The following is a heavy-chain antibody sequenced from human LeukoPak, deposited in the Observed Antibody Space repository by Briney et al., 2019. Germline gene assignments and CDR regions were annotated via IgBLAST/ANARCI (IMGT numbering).Heavy chain of an antibody. J-gene: IGHJ4*02. Sequence: GGSLRLSCAASGFTFSSYAMSWVRQAPGKGLEWVSAISGSGGSTYYADSVKGRFTISRDNSKNTLYLQMNSLRAEDTAVYYCAKDLSYDSSGYQFDYWGQGTLVTVSS. CDR1: GFTFSSYA. D-gene: IGHD3-22*01. V-gene: IGHV3-23*01. CDR2: ISGSGGST. CDR3: AKDLSYDSSGYQFDY.